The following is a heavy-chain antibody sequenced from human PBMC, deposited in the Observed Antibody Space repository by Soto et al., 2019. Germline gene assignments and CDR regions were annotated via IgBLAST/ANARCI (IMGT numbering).Heavy chain of an antibody. CDR1: GFTFSSYA. J-gene: IGHJ5*02. CDR2: ISYDGSNK. D-gene: IGHD1-26*01. V-gene: IGHV3-30-3*01. CDR3: ARDQWELVSQVAGLNNWFDP. Sequence: QVQLVESGGGVVQPGRSLRLSCAASGFTFSSYAMHWVRQAPGKGLEWVAVISYDGSNKYYADSVTGRFTISRDNSKNTLYLQMNSLRAEDTAVYYCARDQWELVSQVAGLNNWFDPWGQGTLVTVSS.